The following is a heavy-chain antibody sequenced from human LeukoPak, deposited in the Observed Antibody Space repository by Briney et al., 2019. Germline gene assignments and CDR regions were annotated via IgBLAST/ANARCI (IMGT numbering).Heavy chain of an antibody. Sequence: PGGSLRLSCAASGFTFSSYAMSWVRQTPGKGLEWVSAISGSGGSTFYADSVRGRFTISRDNSKNTLYLQMNSLRAEDTAVYYCAKDLVFVPASMDDYWGQGTLVTVSS. J-gene: IGHJ4*02. CDR3: AKDLVFVPASMDDY. D-gene: IGHD2-2*01. V-gene: IGHV3-23*01. CDR2: ISGSGGST. CDR1: GFTFSSYA.